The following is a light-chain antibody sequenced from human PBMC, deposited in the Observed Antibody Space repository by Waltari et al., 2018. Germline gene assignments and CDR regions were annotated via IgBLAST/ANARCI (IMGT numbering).Light chain of an antibody. J-gene: IGKJ4*01. CDR2: WAS. CDR3: QQYYSTPRF. Sequence: DIVMTQSPDSLALSLGERATINCKSSQSVLYSSNNKNYLAWYQQKPGQPPKRLIYWASSRQSGVPDRFRGSWSGTDFTLTISSLQVEDVAFAYCQQYYSTPRFFGGGTKVEIK. V-gene: IGKV4-1*01. CDR1: QSVLYSSNNKNY.